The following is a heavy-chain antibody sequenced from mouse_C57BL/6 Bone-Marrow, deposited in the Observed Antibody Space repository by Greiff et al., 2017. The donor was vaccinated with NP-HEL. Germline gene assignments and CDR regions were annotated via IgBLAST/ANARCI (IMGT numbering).Heavy chain of an antibody. CDR2: LRLTYDNYAS. Sequence: EVKVEESGGGLVQPGGSMKLSCVASGFTFSNYWMNWVRQSPEKGLEWVAQLRLTYDNYASHYAESVKGSFTISRDDSKSNVYLQMNNLRADDTGIYYCSVWLLGGFAYWGQGTLVTVSA. D-gene: IGHD2-3*01. J-gene: IGHJ3*01. CDR3: SVWLLGGFAY. CDR1: GFTFSNYW. V-gene: IGHV6-3*01.